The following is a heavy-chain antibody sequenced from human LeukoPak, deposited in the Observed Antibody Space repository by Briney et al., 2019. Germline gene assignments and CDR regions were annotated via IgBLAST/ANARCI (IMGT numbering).Heavy chain of an antibody. J-gene: IGHJ4*02. CDR3: ARERTTGENDY. Sequence: GGSLRLSCAASGFTFSNYNMNWVRQAPGKGLEWISFITSSSSTIYYAVSVKSRFTISRDNAKNSLYLQMNSLRAEDTAMYYCARERTTGENDYWGQGTLVTVSS. CDR1: GFTFSNYN. D-gene: IGHD4-17*01. V-gene: IGHV3-48*04. CDR2: ITSSSSTI.